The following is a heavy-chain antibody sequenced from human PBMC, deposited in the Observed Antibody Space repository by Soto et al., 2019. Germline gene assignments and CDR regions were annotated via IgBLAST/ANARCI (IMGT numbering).Heavy chain of an antibody. CDR2: ISSSGSII. J-gene: IGHJ5*02. CDR3: ARGVLYYYDSSGYPHWFDP. Sequence: EVQLVESGRGLVQPGGSLRLSCAASGFTLSIYNMNWVRDAPGEGLEWVSYISSSGSIIYYADSVKGRFTISRDNAKNSLYLQMNSLRAEDTAVYYCARGVLYYYDSSGYPHWFDPWGQGTLVTVSS. D-gene: IGHD3-22*01. CDR1: GFTLSIYN. V-gene: IGHV3-48*03.